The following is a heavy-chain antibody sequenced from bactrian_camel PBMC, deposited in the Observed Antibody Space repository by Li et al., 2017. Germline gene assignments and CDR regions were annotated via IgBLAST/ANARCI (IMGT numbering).Heavy chain of an antibody. CDR1: GYRDTSTKYC. CDR2: ITRDGTT. Sequence: HVQLVESGGGSVQAGGSLRLSWAISGYRDTSTKYCMGWFRQIPGNEREREGVASITRDGTTTYADSVKGRFIISRHNAKNELYLQMNTLTSEDTALYYCVTNSGDGYRGHDYWGQGTQVTVS. V-gene: IGHV3S53*01. J-gene: IGHJ4*01. CDR3: VTNSGDGYRGHDY. D-gene: IGHD7*01.